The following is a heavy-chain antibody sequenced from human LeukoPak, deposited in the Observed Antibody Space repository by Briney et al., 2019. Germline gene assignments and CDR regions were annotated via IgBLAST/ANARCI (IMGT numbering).Heavy chain of an antibody. CDR3: ASSPPVLRFLEWLLGY. CDR2: IIPIFGTA. D-gene: IGHD3-3*01. Sequence: SVKVSCKASGGTFSSYAISWVRQAPGQGLEWMGGIIPIFGTANYAQKFQGRVTITADESTSTAYMELSSLRSEDTAVYYCASSPPVLRFLEWLLGYWGQGTLVTVSS. V-gene: IGHV1-69*13. J-gene: IGHJ4*02. CDR1: GGTFSSYA.